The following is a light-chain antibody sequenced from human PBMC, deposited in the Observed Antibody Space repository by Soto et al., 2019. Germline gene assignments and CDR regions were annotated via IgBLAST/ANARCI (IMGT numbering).Light chain of an antibody. Sequence: QSALTQPRSVSWSPGQSVTISCTGTSSDVGGYNYVSWYQQHPGKAPKLMIYDVSKRPSGVPDRFSGSKSGNTASLTIAGLQAEDEADYYCCSYAGSYTYVFGPGTKVTVL. J-gene: IGLJ1*01. CDR2: DVS. V-gene: IGLV2-11*01. CDR3: CSYAGSYTYV. CDR1: SSDVGGYNY.